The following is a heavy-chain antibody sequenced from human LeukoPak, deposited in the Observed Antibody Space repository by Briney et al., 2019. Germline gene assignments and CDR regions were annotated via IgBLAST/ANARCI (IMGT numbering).Heavy chain of an antibody. CDR1: GGSISSYY. V-gene: IGHV4-4*08. CDR3: ARLEHYDYVWGSYRFNWFDP. Sequence: SETLSLTCTVSGGSISSYYWSWIRQPPGKGLEWIGRIYTSGCTNYNPSLKSRVTISVDTSKNQFSLKLSSVTAADTAVYYCARLEHYDYVWGSYRFNWFDPWGQGTLVTVSS. CDR2: IYTSGCT. J-gene: IGHJ5*02. D-gene: IGHD3-16*02.